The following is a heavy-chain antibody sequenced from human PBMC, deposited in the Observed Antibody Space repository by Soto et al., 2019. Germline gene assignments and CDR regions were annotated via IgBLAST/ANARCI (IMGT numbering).Heavy chain of an antibody. V-gene: IGHV1-69*13. Sequence: SVKVSCKASGGTFSSFAFSWVRQAHGQGLEWMGGIIPLFGTANYAQRFHGRVTITADEFTSTAYMELSSLRSEDTSVYYCARELKLNYFQGLDVWGQGTTVTVSS. D-gene: IGHD1-26*01. J-gene: IGHJ6*02. CDR1: GGTFSSFA. CDR3: ARELKLNYFQGLDV. CDR2: IIPLFGTA.